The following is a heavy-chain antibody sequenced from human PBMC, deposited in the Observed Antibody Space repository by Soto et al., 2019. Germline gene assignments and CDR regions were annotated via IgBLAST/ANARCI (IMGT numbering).Heavy chain of an antibody. CDR3: ARQVYKRSPSVIDY. Sequence: SETLSLTCTVSGGSISSSSYYWGWIRQPPGKGLEWIGSIYYSGSTYYNPSLKSRVTISVDTSKNQFSLKLSSVTAAYTAVYFCARQVYKRSPSVIDYWGQRTLVTVSS. D-gene: IGHD2-8*01. J-gene: IGHJ4*02. CDR1: GGSISSSSYY. CDR2: IYYSGST. V-gene: IGHV4-39*01.